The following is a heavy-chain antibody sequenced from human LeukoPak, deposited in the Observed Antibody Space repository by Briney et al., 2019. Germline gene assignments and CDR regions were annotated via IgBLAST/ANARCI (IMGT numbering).Heavy chain of an antibody. Sequence: ASVKVSCKASGYTFTGYYMHWVRQAPGQGLEWMGWINPNSGGTNYAQKFQGRVTMTRDTSISIAYMELSRLRSDDTAVYYCARDWGQYSSGWYPFDYWGQGTLVTVSS. CDR3: ARDWGQYSSGWYPFDY. D-gene: IGHD6-19*01. J-gene: IGHJ4*02. V-gene: IGHV1-2*02. CDR2: INPNSGGT. CDR1: GYTFTGYY.